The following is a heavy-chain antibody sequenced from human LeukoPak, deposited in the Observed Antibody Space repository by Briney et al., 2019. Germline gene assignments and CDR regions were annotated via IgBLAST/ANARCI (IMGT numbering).Heavy chain of an antibody. J-gene: IGHJ6*03. CDR3: ARDGVEWLFKNYMDV. CDR2: IYTSGST. D-gene: IGHD3-3*01. V-gene: IGHV4-61*02. Sequence: PSQTLSLTCTVSGGSISSGSYYWSWIRQPAGKGLEWIGRIYTSGSTNYNPSLKSRVTISVDTSKNQFSLKLSSVTAADTAVYYCARDGVEWLFKNYMDVWGKGTTVTVSS. CDR1: GGSISSGSYY.